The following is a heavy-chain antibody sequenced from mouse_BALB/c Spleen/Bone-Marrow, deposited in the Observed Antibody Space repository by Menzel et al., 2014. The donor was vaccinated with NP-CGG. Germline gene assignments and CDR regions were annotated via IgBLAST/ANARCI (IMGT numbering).Heavy chain of an antibody. CDR2: IWAGGST. CDR1: GFSLTSYG. D-gene: IGHD4-1*01. Sequence: VQLQESGPGLVAPSQSLSITCTVSGFSLTSYGVHWVRQPPGKGLEWLGVIWAGGSTNYNSALMSRLSISKDNSKSQVFLEMNSLQTDDTAMYYCARDWDWYFDVWGAGTTVTVSS. J-gene: IGHJ1*01. V-gene: IGHV2-9*02. CDR3: ARDWDWYFDV.